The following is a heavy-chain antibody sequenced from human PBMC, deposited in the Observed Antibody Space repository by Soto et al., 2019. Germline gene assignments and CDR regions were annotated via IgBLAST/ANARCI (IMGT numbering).Heavy chain of an antibody. V-gene: IGHV1-69*01. J-gene: IGHJ2*01. D-gene: IGHD5-18*01. CDR3: ARTDGYNYGPYWDFDL. Sequence: QVQLVQSGADVKKPGSSVKVSCKASGGTFSSDAISWVRQAPGQGLEWMGGIIPMFGTAHYAQKFQGRVTITADESTRRAYMELSSLRSEDTAVYYCARTDGYNYGPYWDFDLWGRGTLVTVSS. CDR1: GGTFSSDA. CDR2: IIPMFGTA.